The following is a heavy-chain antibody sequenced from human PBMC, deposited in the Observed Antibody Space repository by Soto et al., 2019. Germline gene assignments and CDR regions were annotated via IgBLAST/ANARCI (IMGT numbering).Heavy chain of an antibody. J-gene: IGHJ6*02. V-gene: IGHV1-18*01. D-gene: IGHD3-16*01. Sequence: QVQLVQSGAEVKKPGASVKVSCKASGYTFTSYGISWVRQAPGQGLEWMGWISAYNGNTNYAQKLQGRVTMTTDTSPSTAYMELRSLRSDETAVYYCARDGARGENYYYSGMDVWGQGTTVTVSS. CDR2: ISAYNGNT. CDR1: GYTFTSYG. CDR3: ARDGARGENYYYSGMDV.